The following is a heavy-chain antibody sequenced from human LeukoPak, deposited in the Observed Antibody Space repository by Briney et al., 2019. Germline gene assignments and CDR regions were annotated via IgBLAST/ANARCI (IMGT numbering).Heavy chain of an antibody. CDR1: GITFRSYA. CDR3: AKWGAQSGSYRVVDC. J-gene: IGHJ4*02. D-gene: IGHD3-10*01. V-gene: IGHV3-23*01. Sequence: PGGSLRLSCAASGITFRSYAMSWVRQARGKGLECVSAINGDGGSTYYADSVKGRFTISRDNSNNTLFLQMNSLRVEDTAVYYCAKWGAQSGSYRVVDCWGRGTLVTVSS. CDR2: INGDGGST.